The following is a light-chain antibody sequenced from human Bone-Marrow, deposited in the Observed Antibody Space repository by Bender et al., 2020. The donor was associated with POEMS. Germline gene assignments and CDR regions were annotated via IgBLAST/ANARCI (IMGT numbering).Light chain of an antibody. CDR3: SSYTSSSTWM. Sequence: QSALTQPASVSGSPGQSITISCTGTSSDVGAFNYVSWYHQHPGEAPKLMIYDVSHRPSGVSDRFSGSKSGNTASLTISGLQAEEEADYYCSSYTSSSTWMFGGGTRLTVL. CDR2: DVS. V-gene: IGLV2-14*03. CDR1: SSDVGAFNY. J-gene: IGLJ3*02.